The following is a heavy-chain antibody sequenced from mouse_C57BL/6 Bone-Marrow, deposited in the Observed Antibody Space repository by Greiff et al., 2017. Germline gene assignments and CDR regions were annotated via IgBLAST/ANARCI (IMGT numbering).Heavy chain of an antibody. CDR2: IYWDDDK. CDR1: GFSLSTSGMG. J-gene: IGHJ4*01. D-gene: IGHD2-4*01. V-gene: IGHV8-12*01. Sequence: QVTLKESGPGILQSSQTLSLTCSFSGFSLSTSGMGVSWIRQPSGKGLEWLAHIYWDDDKRYNPSLKSRLTISKATSRNQVFLKITSVDTADTATYYCARSNYDYDGGYAMDYWGQGTSVTVSS. CDR3: ARSNYDYDGGYAMDY.